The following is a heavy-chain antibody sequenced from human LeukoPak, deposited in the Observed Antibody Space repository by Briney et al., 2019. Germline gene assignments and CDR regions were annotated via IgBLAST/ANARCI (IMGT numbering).Heavy chain of an antibody. D-gene: IGHD6-13*01. CDR2: ISWNSGSI. Sequence: PGRSLRLSCAASGFTFDDYAMHWVRQAPGKGLEWVSGISWNSGSIGYADSVKGRFTISRDNAKNSLYLQMNSLRAEDTALYYCARATSSPYWGQGTLVTVSS. J-gene: IGHJ4*02. CDR3: ARATSSPY. CDR1: GFTFDDYA. V-gene: IGHV3-9*01.